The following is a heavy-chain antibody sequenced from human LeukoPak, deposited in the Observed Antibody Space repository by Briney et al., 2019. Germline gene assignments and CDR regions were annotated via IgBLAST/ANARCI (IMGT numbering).Heavy chain of an antibody. D-gene: IGHD5-12*01. CDR3: ARMGDIGKGYYFDY. J-gene: IGHJ4*02. Sequence: ASVKVSCKASGYTFTSYDINWVRQATGQGLEWMGWMNPNSGNTGYAQKFQGRVTITRNTSISTAYMELSSLRSEDTAVYYCARMGDIGKGYYFDYWGQGTLVTVSS. CDR1: GYTFTSYD. V-gene: IGHV1-8*03. CDR2: MNPNSGNT.